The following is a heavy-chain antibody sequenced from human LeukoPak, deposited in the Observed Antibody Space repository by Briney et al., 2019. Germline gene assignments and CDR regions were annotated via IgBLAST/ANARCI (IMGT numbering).Heavy chain of an antibody. D-gene: IGHD2-2*02. CDR1: GGSISSYY. V-gene: IGHV4-4*07. Sequence: TSETLSLTCTVSGGSISSYYWSWIRQPAGKGLEWIGRIYTSGSTNYNPSLKSRVTMSVDTSKNQFSLKLSSVTAADTAVYYCARDLYRIREYAFDIWGQGTMVTVSS. CDR3: ARDLYRIREYAFDI. J-gene: IGHJ3*02. CDR2: IYTSGST.